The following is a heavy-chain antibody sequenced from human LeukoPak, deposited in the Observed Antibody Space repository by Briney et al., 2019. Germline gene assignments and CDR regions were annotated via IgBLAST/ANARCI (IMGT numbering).Heavy chain of an antibody. CDR3: ARAPGYSSSWYDWFDP. CDR2: ISSSSSYI. Sequence: GGSLRLXCAASGFTFSSYSMNWVRQAPGKGLEWVSSISSSSSYIYYADSVKGRFTISRDNAKNSLYLQMNSLRAEDTAVYYCARAPGYSSSWYDWFDPWGQGTLVTVSS. D-gene: IGHD6-13*01. J-gene: IGHJ5*02. CDR1: GFTFSSYS. V-gene: IGHV3-21*01.